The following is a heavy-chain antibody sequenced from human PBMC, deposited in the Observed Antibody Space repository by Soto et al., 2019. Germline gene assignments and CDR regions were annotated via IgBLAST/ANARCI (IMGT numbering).Heavy chain of an antibody. J-gene: IGHJ4*02. Sequence: PGGSLRLSCAASGFSFSNYWMTWVRQAPGKGLEWVANIKQDGSQQYYGDSVKGRFTISRDNSRDSLYLQMNSLRDDDTAVYYCARXITRPRTYDVMTGIFDFWGQGTLVTVSS. D-gene: IGHD3-3*01. CDR3: ARXITRPRTYDVMTGIFDF. V-gene: IGHV3-7*01. CDR2: IKQDGSQQ. CDR1: GFSFSNYW.